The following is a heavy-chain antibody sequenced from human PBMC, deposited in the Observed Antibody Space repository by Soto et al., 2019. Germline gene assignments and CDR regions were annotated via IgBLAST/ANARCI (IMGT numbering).Heavy chain of an antibody. Sequence: EVQLLESGGGLVQQGGSLRLSCAASGFTFSSYAMRWVRQAPGRGLEWVSGISGGGGATSYADSVKGRFTISRDNSKSTLKLQMNSLSPEDTALYGCAKAPTVTTSTSRYFDSWGQGAPVTVSS. CDR1: GFTFSSYA. D-gene: IGHD4-17*01. CDR3: AKAPTVTTSTSRYFDS. CDR2: ISGGGGAT. J-gene: IGHJ4*02. V-gene: IGHV3-23*01.